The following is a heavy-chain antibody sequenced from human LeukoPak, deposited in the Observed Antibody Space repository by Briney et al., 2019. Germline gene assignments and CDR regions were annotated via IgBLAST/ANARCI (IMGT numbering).Heavy chain of an antibody. CDR3: ASGIHCSSTSCYQNWFDP. J-gene: IGHJ5*02. CDR1: GGTFSSYA. V-gene: IGHV1-69*04. Sequence: ASVKVSCKASGGTFSSYAISWVRQAPGQGLEWMGRIIPILGIANYAQEFQGRVTITADKSTSTAYMELSSLRSEDTAVYYCASGIHCSSTSCYQNWFDPWGQGTLVTVSS. CDR2: IIPILGIA. D-gene: IGHD2-2*01.